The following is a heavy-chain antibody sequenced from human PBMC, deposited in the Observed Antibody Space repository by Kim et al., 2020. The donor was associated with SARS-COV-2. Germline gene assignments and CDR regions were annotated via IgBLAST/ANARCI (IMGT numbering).Heavy chain of an antibody. J-gene: IGHJ3*01. Sequence: GGSLRLSCVTSLSVNHMHWVRQAPGKGLEWVAAISADGMSHYFSASVKGRFTISRDNSNNVIFLHLDSLRSEDTAVYYCAREVQSSGRAGTYDFWGRGT. CDR2: ISADGMSH. CDR1: LSVNH. V-gene: IGHV3-30*04. D-gene: IGHD1-1*01. CDR3: AREVQSSGRAGTYDF.